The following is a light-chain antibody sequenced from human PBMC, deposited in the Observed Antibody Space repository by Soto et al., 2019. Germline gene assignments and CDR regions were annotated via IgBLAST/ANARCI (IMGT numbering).Light chain of an antibody. Sequence: EVVLTQSPATLSLSPGERATLSCMASQSVFSYLAWYQQKPGQSPRLLIYGASSRATGIPDRFSGSGSGTDFSLTIKRLEPEDFAVYFCQQYGTSPRTFGQGTKV. CDR1: QSVFSY. CDR3: QQYGTSPRT. CDR2: GAS. V-gene: IGKV3-20*01. J-gene: IGKJ1*01.